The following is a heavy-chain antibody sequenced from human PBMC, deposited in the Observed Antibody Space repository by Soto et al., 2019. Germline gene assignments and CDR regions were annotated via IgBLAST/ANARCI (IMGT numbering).Heavy chain of an antibody. D-gene: IGHD3-3*01. CDR1: VFTFISFA. CDR3: ARDGLPDDFRSGGYWFDP. V-gene: IGHV3-30-3*01. Sequence: PGWSLRLSCASSVFTFISFALHWVRQAPGEGLEWVALISHDGRIENSADSVKGRFIISRDNSKNTVYMQMDSLRLEDTGVYYCARDGLPDDFRSGGYWFDPWGQGTQVTVSS. J-gene: IGHJ5*02. CDR2: ISHDGRIE.